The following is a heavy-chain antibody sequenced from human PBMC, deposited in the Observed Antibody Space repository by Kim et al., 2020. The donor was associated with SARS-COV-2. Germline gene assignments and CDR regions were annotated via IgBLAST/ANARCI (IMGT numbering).Heavy chain of an antibody. CDR1: GFTFSDYY. CDR2: ISSSSSYT. CDR3: AREFGKLSNYYGMDV. V-gene: IGHV3-11*06. J-gene: IGHJ6*02. Sequence: GGSLRLSCAASGFTFSDYYMSWIRQAPGKGLEWVSYISSSSSYTNYADSVKGRFTISRDNAKNSLYLQMNSLRAEDTAVYYCAREFGKLSNYYGMDVWGQGTTVTVSS. D-gene: IGHD3-16*01.